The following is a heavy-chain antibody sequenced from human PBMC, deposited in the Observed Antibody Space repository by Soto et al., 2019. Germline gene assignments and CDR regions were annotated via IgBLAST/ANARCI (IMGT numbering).Heavy chain of an antibody. CDR1: GFTVSSNY. CDR2: IYSGGST. CDR3: ARLWFGESTNRYLDL. J-gene: IGHJ2*01. D-gene: IGHD3-10*01. Sequence: EVQLVESGGGLVQPGGSLRLSCAASGFTVSSNYMSWVRQAPGKGLEWVSVIYSGGSTYYADSVKGRFTISRHNSKNTLYLQMNSLRAEDTAVYYCARLWFGESTNRYLDLWGRGTLVTVSS. V-gene: IGHV3-53*04.